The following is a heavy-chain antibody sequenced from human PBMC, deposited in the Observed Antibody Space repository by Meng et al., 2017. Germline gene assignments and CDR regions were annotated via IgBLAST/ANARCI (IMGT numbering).Heavy chain of an antibody. J-gene: IGHJ4*02. CDR3: TRDGYSDCSRTSCFDS. Sequence: HGELVQSGFELRKPGASVKVSCKASGYTLTSYAINWLRQAPGQGLQWMGWIDTKTGNPTYVPGFTGRLVFSLDTSVSTAYLQISGLKADDTAVYYCTRDGYSDCSRTSCFDSWGQGTLVTVSS. D-gene: IGHD2-2*01. CDR1: GYTLTSYA. CDR2: IDTKTGNP. V-gene: IGHV7-4-1*02.